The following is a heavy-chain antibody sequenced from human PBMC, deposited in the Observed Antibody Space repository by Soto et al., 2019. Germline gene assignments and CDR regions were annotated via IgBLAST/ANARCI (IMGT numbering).Heavy chain of an antibody. D-gene: IGHD3-9*01. CDR2: ISGSGGST. CDR3: AKPSGYDILTGYTSDGDEDAFDI. J-gene: IGHJ3*02. V-gene: IGHV3-23*01. Sequence: EVQLLESGGGLVQPGGSLRLSCAASGLTFSSYAMSWVRQAPGKGLEWVSAISGSGGSTYYADSVKGRFTISRDNSKNTLYLQMNSLRAEDTAVYYCAKPSGYDILTGYTSDGDEDAFDIWGQGTMVTVSS. CDR1: GLTFSSYA.